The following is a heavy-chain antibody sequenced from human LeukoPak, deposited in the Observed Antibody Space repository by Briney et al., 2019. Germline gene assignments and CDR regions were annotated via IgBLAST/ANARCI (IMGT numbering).Heavy chain of an antibody. D-gene: IGHD4-11*01. V-gene: IGHV4-59*01. CDR1: GGSISSNY. Sequence: PSETLSLTCTVSGGSISSNYWSWIRQPPGKGLEWIGYIYYSGSTNYKPSLKSRVTISVDTSKNQFSLKLSSVTAADTAVYYCARLYSSSLGRVFDYWGQGTLVTVSS. CDR2: IYYSGST. CDR3: ARLYSSSLGRVFDY. J-gene: IGHJ4*02.